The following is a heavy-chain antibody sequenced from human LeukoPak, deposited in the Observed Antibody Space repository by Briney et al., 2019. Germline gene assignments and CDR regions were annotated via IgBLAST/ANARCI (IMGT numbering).Heavy chain of an antibody. CDR2: INHSGRT. D-gene: IGHD2-15*01. CDR1: GGSFSGYY. J-gene: IGHJ5*02. Sequence: PSETLSLTCAVSGGSFSGYYWTWIRQPPGKGLEWIGEINHSGRTNYNPPLKSRVIISVDTSKNQFSLKVNPVTAADTAVYYCARPLGYCSDSRCPQSWFDPWGREPWSPSPQ. V-gene: IGHV4-34*01. CDR3: ARPLGYCSDSRCPQSWFDP.